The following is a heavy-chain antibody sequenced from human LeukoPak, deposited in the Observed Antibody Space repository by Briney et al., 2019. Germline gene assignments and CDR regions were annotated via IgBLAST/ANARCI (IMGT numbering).Heavy chain of an antibody. CDR2: IYSGGST. CDR3: ARDIRDGYNFGKYAFDI. J-gene: IGHJ3*02. Sequence: GGSLRLSCAASGFTVSSNYMSWVRQAPGKGLEWVSVIYSGGSTYYADSVKGRFTISRDNGKNSLYLQMNSLRAEDTAVYYCARDIRDGYNFGKYAFDIWGQGTMVTVSS. CDR1: GFTVSSNY. D-gene: IGHD5-24*01. V-gene: IGHV3-53*01.